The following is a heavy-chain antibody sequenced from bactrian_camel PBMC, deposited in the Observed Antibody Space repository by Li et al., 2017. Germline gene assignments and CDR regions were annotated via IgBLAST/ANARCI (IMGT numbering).Heavy chain of an antibody. Sequence: VQLVESGGGSVQAGGSLRLSCTASGNTFSNIRMGWFRQAPGKEREGVAALLTRGGTTDYADSVKGRFTISQDRAKNTVYLQMNDLKPEDTAVYYCAVDSDRVTAVSPGVCDAFSDYDVIGGWSQGTQVTVS. CDR1: GNTFSNIR. D-gene: IGHD4*01. V-gene: IGHV3S53*01. CDR3: AVDSDRVTAVSPGVCDAFSDYDVIGG. J-gene: IGHJ4*01. CDR2: LTRGGTT.